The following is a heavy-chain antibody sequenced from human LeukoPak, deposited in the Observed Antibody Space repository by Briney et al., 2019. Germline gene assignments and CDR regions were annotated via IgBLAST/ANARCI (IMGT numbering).Heavy chain of an antibody. CDR1: GFKFSTYS. CDR2: ISSGSSYI. V-gene: IGHV3-21*06. CDR3: ASLGLPPGGY. D-gene: IGHD2-21*02. Sequence: TGGSLRLSCAASGFKFSTYSMNWVRQAPGKGLEWVSSISSGSSYIYYADSVKGRFTISRDNAKNSLYLQMNSLRAEDTAVYYCASLGLPPGGYWGQGTLVTVSS. J-gene: IGHJ4*02.